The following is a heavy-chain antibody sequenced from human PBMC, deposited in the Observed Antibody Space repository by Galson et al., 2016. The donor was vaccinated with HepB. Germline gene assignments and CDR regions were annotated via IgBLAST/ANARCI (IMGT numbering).Heavy chain of an antibody. CDR2: IYYSGRA. CDR3: ATIRDGSIGGWADGGFDY. J-gene: IGHJ4*02. V-gene: IGHV4-39*01. Sequence: SETLSLTCTVSGGSIGSSNHYWGLLRQPPGKGLEWIGNIYYSGRADYNPSLKSRVTVSVDTSKNQFSLKLTSVTAADTAIYYCATIRDGSIGGWADGGFDYWGQGTLVTVSS. D-gene: IGHD6-19*01. CDR1: GGSIGSSNHY.